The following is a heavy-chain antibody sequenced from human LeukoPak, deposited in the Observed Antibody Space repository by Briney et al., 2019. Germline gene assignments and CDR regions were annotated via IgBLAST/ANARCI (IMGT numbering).Heavy chain of an antibody. CDR3: ASYGGNLEV. CDR2: IYAGGTA. CDR1: GGSISNYY. V-gene: IGHV4-4*07. Sequence: SETLSLTCTVSGGSISNYYWSWIRQPAGKGLEWIGRIYAGGTASYNPSLKSRVTMSADMSKNQLSLKLTSVTAADTAAYYCASYGGNLEVWGQGTLVTVSS. D-gene: IGHD4-23*01. J-gene: IGHJ4*02.